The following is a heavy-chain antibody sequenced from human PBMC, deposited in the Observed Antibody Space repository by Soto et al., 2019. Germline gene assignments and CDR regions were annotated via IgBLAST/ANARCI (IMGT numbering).Heavy chain of an antibody. CDR3: ARGGTAIDY. J-gene: IGHJ4*02. V-gene: IGHV1-18*01. D-gene: IGHD2-21*02. CDR1: GYTFTNFG. Sequence: QVQLVQSGAEVKKPGASVKVSCKASGYTFTNFGISWVRQAPGQGLEWMGWISAYNGNTNYAQKFQGRVTMTTDTSTSTADMEVRSLRFADAAVYYCARGGTAIDYWGQGTLVTVSS. CDR2: ISAYNGNT.